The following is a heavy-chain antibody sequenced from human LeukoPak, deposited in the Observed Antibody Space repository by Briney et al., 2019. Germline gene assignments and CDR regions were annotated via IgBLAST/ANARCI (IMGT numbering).Heavy chain of an antibody. CDR3: ASSGYSYADPGYYYYGMDV. CDR1: GGSISSGGYY. V-gene: IGHV4-31*03. J-gene: IGHJ6*02. CDR2: IYYSGST. D-gene: IGHD5-18*01. Sequence: SETLSLTCTVFGGSISSGGYYWSWIRQHPGKGLEWIGYIYYSGSTYYNPSLKSRVTISVDTSKNQFSLKLSSVTAADTAVYYCASSGYSYADPGYYYYGMDVWGQGTTVTVSS.